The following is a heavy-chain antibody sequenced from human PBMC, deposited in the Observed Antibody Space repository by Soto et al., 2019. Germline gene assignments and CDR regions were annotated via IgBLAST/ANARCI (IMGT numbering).Heavy chain of an antibody. D-gene: IGHD3-10*01. Sequence: LRLSCAASGFTLTSYSMNWVRQASGKGLEWVSSISSSSSHIYYADSVKGRFTISRDNARNSLYLQMTSLRAEDTAVYYCVRERGLSSYYGMDVWGQGTTVTVSS. CDR2: ISSSSSHI. CDR3: VRERGLSSYYGMDV. CDR1: GFTLTSYS. V-gene: IGHV3-21*03. J-gene: IGHJ6*02.